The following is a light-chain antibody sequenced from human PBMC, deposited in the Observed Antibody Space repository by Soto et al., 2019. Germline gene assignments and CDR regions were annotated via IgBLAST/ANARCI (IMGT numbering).Light chain of an antibody. CDR3: KSYDGSINYV. Sequence: QSALAQPPSASGSPGQSVTISCTGTKNDIGVYDFVSWYQHHPGKAPRLIIYEVVQRPSGVPDRFSGSKSGNTASLTVSGLQAADEADYFCKSYDGSINYVFGSGTKVTVL. CDR2: EVV. V-gene: IGLV2-8*01. CDR1: KNDIGVYDF. J-gene: IGLJ1*01.